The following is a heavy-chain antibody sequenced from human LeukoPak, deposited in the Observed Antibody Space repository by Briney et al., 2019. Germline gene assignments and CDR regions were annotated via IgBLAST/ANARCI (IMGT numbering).Heavy chain of an antibody. CDR2: INHSGST. D-gene: IGHD3-3*01. J-gene: IGHJ6*03. CDR1: GGSLSGYY. V-gene: IGHV4-34*01. CDR3: ARGGRHYDFWSGYYERSHYYYYYMDV. Sequence: SETLSLTCAVYGGSLSGYYWTWMRQPPGKGLEWIGEINHSGSTNYNPSLKSRVTISVDTSKNQFSLKLSSVTAADTAVYYCARGGRHYDFWSGYYERSHYYYYYMDVWGKGTTVTVSS.